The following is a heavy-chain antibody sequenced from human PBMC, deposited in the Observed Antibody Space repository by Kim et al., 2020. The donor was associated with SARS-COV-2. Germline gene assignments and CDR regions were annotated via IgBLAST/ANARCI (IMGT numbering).Heavy chain of an antibody. V-gene: IGHV3-30*18. D-gene: IGHD6-6*01. Sequence: GGSLRLSCAASGFTFSSYGMHWVRQAPGKGLEWVAVITYDGSNKYYADSVKGRFTISRDNSKNTLYLQMNSLRAEDTAVYYCAKSWGAGQLVPPSLDYWGQGTLVPVPS. CDR3: AKSWGAGQLVPPSLDY. J-gene: IGHJ4*02. CDR2: ITYDGSNK. CDR1: GFTFSSYG.